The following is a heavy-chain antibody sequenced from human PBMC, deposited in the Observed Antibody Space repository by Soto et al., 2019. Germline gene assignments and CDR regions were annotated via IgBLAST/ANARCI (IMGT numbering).Heavy chain of an antibody. D-gene: IGHD3-9*01. CDR1: GGSFSGYS. V-gene: IGHV4-34*01. Sequence: SETLSLTCAVYGGSFSGYSWSWIRQPPGKGLEWFGEIDHRGSAYYNPSLPTRVTISLDKSRSQFSLKLNSVTAADSAVYFCARLEGLATISYYFDFWGPGALVTVSS. CDR3: ARLEGLATISYYFDF. J-gene: IGHJ4*02. CDR2: IDHRGSA.